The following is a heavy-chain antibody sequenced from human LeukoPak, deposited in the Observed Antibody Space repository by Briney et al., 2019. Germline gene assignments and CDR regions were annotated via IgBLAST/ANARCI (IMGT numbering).Heavy chain of an antibody. V-gene: IGHV3-9*01. D-gene: IGHD6-19*01. CDR2: NSWNSGSI. CDR1: GFTFDDYA. CDR3: AKDIGEGAVAASDYYYGMDV. Sequence: GRSLRLSCAASGFTFDDYAMHWVRQAPGKGLEWVSGNSWNSGSIDYADSVKGRFTISRDNAKNSLYLQMNSLRAEDTALYYCAKDIGEGAVAASDYYYGMDVWGQGTTVTVSS. J-gene: IGHJ6*02.